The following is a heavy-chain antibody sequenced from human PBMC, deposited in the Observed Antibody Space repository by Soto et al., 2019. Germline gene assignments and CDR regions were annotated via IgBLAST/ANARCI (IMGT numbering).Heavy chain of an antibody. Sequence: QVQLVESGGGVVQPGRSLRLSCAASGFTFSSYAVHWVRQAPGKGLEWVAVISYDGSNKYYADSVKGRFTISRDNSKNTLYLQMNSPRAEDTAVYYCARVRGYSYGFPPDYWGQGTLVTVSS. D-gene: IGHD5-18*01. V-gene: IGHV3-30-3*01. CDR3: ARVRGYSYGFPPDY. CDR1: GFTFSSYA. CDR2: ISYDGSNK. J-gene: IGHJ4*02.